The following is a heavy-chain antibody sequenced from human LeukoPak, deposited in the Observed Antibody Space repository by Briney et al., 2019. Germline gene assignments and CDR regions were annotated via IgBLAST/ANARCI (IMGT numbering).Heavy chain of an antibody. D-gene: IGHD1-26*01. CDR3: AREIVGATPFFDY. CDR2: ISSSSSYR. V-gene: IGHV3-21*01. CDR1: GFTFSSYS. J-gene: IGHJ4*02. Sequence: GGSLRLSCAASGFTFSSYSMNWVRQAPGTGLEWVSSISSSSSYRYYADSVKGRFTISRDNAKNSLYLQMNSLRAEDTAVYYCAREIVGATPFFDYWGQGTLVTVSS.